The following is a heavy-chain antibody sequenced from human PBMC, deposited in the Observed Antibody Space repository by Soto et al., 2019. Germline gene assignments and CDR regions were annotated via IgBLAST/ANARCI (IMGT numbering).Heavy chain of an antibody. V-gene: IGHV3-30*18. Sequence: QVQLVESGGGVVQPGRSLRLSCAASGFTFSSYGMHWVRQAPGKGLEWVAVISYDGSNKYYADSVKGRFTISRDNSKNTLYLKMNSLRAEDTAVYYCAKDLWELPPDAFDIWGQGTMVTVSS. CDR1: GFTFSSYG. CDR3: AKDLWELPPDAFDI. J-gene: IGHJ3*02. CDR2: ISYDGSNK. D-gene: IGHD1-26*01.